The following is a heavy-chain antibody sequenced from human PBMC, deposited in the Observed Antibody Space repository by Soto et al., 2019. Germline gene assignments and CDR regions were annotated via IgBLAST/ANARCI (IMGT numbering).Heavy chain of an antibody. CDR3: ARERTTLSMDV. D-gene: IGHD1-26*01. CDR2: MNPNSGNT. V-gene: IGHV1-8*01. J-gene: IGHJ6*02. Sequence: AASVEVCCKASGDRFASYDSRWVRQATGQGLEWMGWMNPNSGNTSYAQKFQGSVTMTRNTSISTAYMELSSLRSEDTAVYYCARERTTLSMDVWAQAITVTVSS. CDR1: GDRFASYD.